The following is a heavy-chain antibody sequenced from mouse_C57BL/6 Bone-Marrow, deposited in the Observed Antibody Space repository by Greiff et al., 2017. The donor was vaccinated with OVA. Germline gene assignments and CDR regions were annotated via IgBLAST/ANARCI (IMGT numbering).Heavy chain of an antibody. J-gene: IGHJ2*01. V-gene: IGHV5-9-1*02. CDR1: GFTFSSYA. D-gene: IGHD2-4*01. CDR3: TRGSGLPYFDY. CDR2: ISSGGDYI. Sequence: EVKLVESGEGLVKPGGSLKLSCAASGFTFSSYAMSWVRQTPEKRLEWVAYISSGGDYIYYADTVKGRFTISRDNARNTLYLQMSSLKSEDTAMYYCTRGSGLPYFDYWGQGTTLTVSS.